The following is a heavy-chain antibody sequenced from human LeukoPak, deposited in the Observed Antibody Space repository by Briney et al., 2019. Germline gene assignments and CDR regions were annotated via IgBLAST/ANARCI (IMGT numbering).Heavy chain of an antibody. D-gene: IGHD3-3*01. CDR2: IRYDGSNK. CDR1: GLTFSSYG. V-gene: IGHV3-30*02. J-gene: IGHJ5*02. Sequence: GGSLRLSCAASGLTFSSYGMHWVRQAPGKGLEWVAFIRYDGSNKYYADSVKGRFTISRDNSKNALYLQMNSLRAEDTAVYYCARKDFWSGYRLLFDPWGQGTLVTVSS. CDR3: ARKDFWSGYRLLFDP.